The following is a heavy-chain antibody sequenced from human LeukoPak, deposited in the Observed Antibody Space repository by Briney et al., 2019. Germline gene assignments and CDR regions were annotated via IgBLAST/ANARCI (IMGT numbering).Heavy chain of an antibody. CDR1: GGSISSHY. CDR3: ARDISADY. V-gene: IGHV4-59*11. J-gene: IGHJ4*02. CDR2: IYYSGST. Sequence: SETLSLTCTVSGGSISSHYWSWIRQPPGKGLEWIGYIYYSGSTNYNPSLTSRVTISVDTSKNQFSLKLSSVTAADTAVYYCARDISADYWGQGTLVTVSS.